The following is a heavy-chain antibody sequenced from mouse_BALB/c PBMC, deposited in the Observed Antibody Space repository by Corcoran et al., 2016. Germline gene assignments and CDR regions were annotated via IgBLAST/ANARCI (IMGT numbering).Heavy chain of an antibody. CDR3: ARIYYDYEGAPFAY. Sequence: EVQLQQSGPELVKPGASVKISCKASGYTFTDYNMHWVKQSHGKSLEWIGYIYPYNGGTGYNQKFKSKATLTGDNSSSTAYMELRSLTSEDSAGYYCARIYYDYEGAPFAYWGQGTLVTVSA. CDR1: GYTFTDYN. CDR2: IYPYNGGT. D-gene: IGHD2-4*01. J-gene: IGHJ3*01. V-gene: IGHV1S29*02.